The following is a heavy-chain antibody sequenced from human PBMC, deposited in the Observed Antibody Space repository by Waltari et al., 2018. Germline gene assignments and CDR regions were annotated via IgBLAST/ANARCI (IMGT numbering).Heavy chain of an antibody. Sequence: EVQLVESGGGLVQPGGSLGLSCAASGFTFSGSAMLWVRQAYGQGLEWVGRIRSKANSYATAYAASVKGRFTISRDDSKNTAYLQMNSLKTEDTAVYYCTTNPTRNWNDGYFDYWGQGTLVTVSS. V-gene: IGHV3-73*01. CDR2: IRSKANSYAT. CDR1: GFTFSGSA. J-gene: IGHJ4*02. CDR3: TTNPTRNWNDGYFDY. D-gene: IGHD1-1*01.